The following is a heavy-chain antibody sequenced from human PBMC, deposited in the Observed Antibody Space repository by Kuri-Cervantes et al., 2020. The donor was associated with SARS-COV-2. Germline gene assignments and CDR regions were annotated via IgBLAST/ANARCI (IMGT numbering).Heavy chain of an antibody. CDR1: GGSISSGDYY. CDR2: IYHSGST. Sequence: GSLRLSCTVSGGSISSGDYYWGWIRQPPGKGLEWIGSIYHSGSTYYNPSLKCRVTISVDTSQNQFSLKLSSVTAADTAVYYCARTGDLAFDYWGQGTLVTVSS. CDR3: ARTGDLAFDY. J-gene: IGHJ4*02. V-gene: IGHV4-39*07. D-gene: IGHD7-27*01.